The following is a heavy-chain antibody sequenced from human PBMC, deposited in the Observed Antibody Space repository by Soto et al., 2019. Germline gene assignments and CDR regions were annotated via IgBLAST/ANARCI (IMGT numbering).Heavy chain of an antibody. J-gene: IGHJ4*02. D-gene: IGHD3-10*01. CDR2: VHYDQTT. Sequence: QLQLQESGPGLLKPAETLFLSCSVSGGSVGGSGYYWGWIRQSPVKGLEWIGNVHYDQTTYYSPSLESRLTISIDTLKNNFSLKLTSVIAADTAVYYCARQRGRFGEADYWGQGTLVTVSS. CDR3: ARQRGRFGEADY. V-gene: IGHV4-39*01. CDR1: GGSVGGSGYY.